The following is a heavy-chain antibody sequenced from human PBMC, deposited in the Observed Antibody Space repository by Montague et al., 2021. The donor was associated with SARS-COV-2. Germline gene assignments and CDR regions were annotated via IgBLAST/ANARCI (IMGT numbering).Heavy chain of an antibody. CDR1: GGSISSGSYY. D-gene: IGHD3-3*01. Sequence: TLSLTCTASGGSISSGSYYWSWIRQPAGKGLEWIGRIYTSGSTNYNPSLKSRVTISVDTSKNQFSLKLSSATAADTAVYYCARADFWSGYLYFDYWGQGTLVTVSS. CDR2: IYTSGST. J-gene: IGHJ4*02. CDR3: ARADFWSGYLYFDY. V-gene: IGHV4-61*02.